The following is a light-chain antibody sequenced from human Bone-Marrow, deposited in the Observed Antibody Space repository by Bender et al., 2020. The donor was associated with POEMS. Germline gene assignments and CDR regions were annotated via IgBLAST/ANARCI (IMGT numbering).Light chain of an antibody. Sequence: SVLTQPPSVSGVPGQRVTISCTGSNSNIGAGYDVQWYQQLPGTAPKLLIYTNNYRPSGVPDRFSGSKSGTSASLTITGLQAEDEADYYCQSYDNSLGGWVFGGGTKLTVL. CDR1: NSNIGAGYD. V-gene: IGLV1-40*01. CDR2: TNN. CDR3: QSYDNSLGGWV. J-gene: IGLJ3*02.